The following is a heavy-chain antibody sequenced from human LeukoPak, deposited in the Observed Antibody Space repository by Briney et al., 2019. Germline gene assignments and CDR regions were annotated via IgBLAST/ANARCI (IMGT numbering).Heavy chain of an antibody. J-gene: IGHJ5*02. CDR2: IYYSGTT. CDR3: ARDNDDGDYVGWFDP. Sequence: PTETLSLTCTVSGASIRSGYYYWSWLRQSPGKGLEWIGYIYYSGTTYYSPSLKSRLTISLDTSKNHLSLNLTSVTAADTAIYYCARDNDDGDYVGWFDPWGQGTLVTVSS. CDR1: GASIRSGYYY. V-gene: IGHV4-30-4*01. D-gene: IGHD4-17*01.